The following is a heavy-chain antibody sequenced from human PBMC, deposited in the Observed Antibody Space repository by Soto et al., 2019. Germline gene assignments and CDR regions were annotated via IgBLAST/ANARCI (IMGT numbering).Heavy chain of an antibody. D-gene: IGHD1-1*01. J-gene: IGHJ6*02. Sequence: AASVKVSCKASGFSLTGYYFHWIRAAPGQGLEWLGWINPNTGGTTYAQKFQGRVTLTWDTSINTAYMELSSLRPDDTAMYYCARERYQVQSDGMDVWGQGTSVTVSS. CDR1: GFSLTGYY. V-gene: IGHV1-2*02. CDR2: INPNTGGT. CDR3: ARERYQVQSDGMDV.